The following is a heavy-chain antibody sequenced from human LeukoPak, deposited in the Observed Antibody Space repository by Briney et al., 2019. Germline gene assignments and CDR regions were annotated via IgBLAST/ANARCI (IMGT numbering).Heavy chain of an antibody. CDR1: GGSFSGYY. CDR2: INDSGST. Sequence: SETLSLTCAVYGGSFSGYYWGWIRQPPGKRLEWIGEINDSGSTNYNPSLKSRVTISVDTSKNQFSLKLSSVTAADTAVYYCARDSSGSYDYWGQGTLVTVSS. D-gene: IGHD1-26*01. CDR3: ARDSSGSYDY. J-gene: IGHJ4*02. V-gene: IGHV4-34*01.